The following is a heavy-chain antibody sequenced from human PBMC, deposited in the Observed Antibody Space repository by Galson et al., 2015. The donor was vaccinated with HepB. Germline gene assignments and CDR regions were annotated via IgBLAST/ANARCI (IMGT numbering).Heavy chain of an antibody. CDR1: GFTFTTYG. CDR3: ARDNRYFDSSGYYYLPLRNSETTSDI. D-gene: IGHD3-22*01. CDR2: ISAYNGNT. V-gene: IGHV1-18*04. Sequence: SVKVSCKASGFTFTTYGFSWVRQAPGQGLEWMGWISAYNGNTSYVQKLQGRVTMTTDTSTSTVYMELRSLRSDDTAVYYCARDNRYFDSSGYYYLPLRNSETTSDIWGQGTMVTVSS. J-gene: IGHJ3*02.